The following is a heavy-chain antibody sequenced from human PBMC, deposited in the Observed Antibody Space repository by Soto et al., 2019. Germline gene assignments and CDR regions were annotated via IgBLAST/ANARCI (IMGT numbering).Heavy chain of an antibody. D-gene: IGHD6-13*01. CDR3: ARPLNTIAAAGFPPADALAI. V-gene: IGHV1-8*01. Sequence: ASVKVSCKASGYTFISYDIHWVRQATGQGLEWMGWINPDNGNRGYAQKFQGRVTMTRNTSISTAYMELSSLRSEDTAVYYCARPLNTIAAAGFPPADALAIWGQGTMVTVSS. CDR1: GYTFISYD. J-gene: IGHJ3*02. CDR2: INPDNGNR.